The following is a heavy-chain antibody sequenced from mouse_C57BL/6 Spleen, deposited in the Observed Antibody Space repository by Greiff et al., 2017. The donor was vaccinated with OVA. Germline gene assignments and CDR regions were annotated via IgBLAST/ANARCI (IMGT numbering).Heavy chain of an antibody. D-gene: IGHD1-1*01. CDR1: GYTFTSYW. CDR3: ARKDVYYYGSSGY. J-gene: IGHJ2*01. Sequence: VQLQQPGAELVMPGASVKLSCKASGYTFTSYWMHWVKQRPGQGLEWIGEIDPSDSYTNYNQKFKGKSTLTVDKSSSTAYMQLSSLTSEDSAVYYCARKDVYYYGSSGYWGQGTTLTVSS. CDR2: IDPSDSYT. V-gene: IGHV1-69*01.